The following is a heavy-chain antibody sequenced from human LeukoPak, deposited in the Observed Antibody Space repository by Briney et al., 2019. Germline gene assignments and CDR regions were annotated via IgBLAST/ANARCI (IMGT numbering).Heavy chain of an antibody. Sequence: ASVKVSCKASGYTFTSYGISWVRQAPGQGLEWMGWISAYNGNINYAQKLQGRVTMTRDTSTSTVYMELSSLRSEDTAVYYCARLRTKGDAFDIWGQGTMVTVSS. CDR1: GYTFTSYG. D-gene: IGHD1-7*01. CDR2: ISAYNGNI. J-gene: IGHJ3*02. CDR3: ARLRTKGDAFDI. V-gene: IGHV1-18*01.